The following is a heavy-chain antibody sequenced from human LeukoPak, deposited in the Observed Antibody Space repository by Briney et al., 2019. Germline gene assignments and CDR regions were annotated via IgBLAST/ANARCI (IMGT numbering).Heavy chain of an antibody. CDR3: ARSIASPVPFDY. D-gene: IGHD6-6*01. CDR1: GGSFSGYY. J-gene: IGHJ4*02. V-gene: IGHV4-34*01. CDR2: INHSGST. Sequence: KPSETLSLTCAVYGGSFSGYYWSWIRQPPGKGLEWIGEINHSGSTNYNPSLKSRVTISVDTSKNQFSLKLSSVTAADTAVYYCARSIASPVPFDYWGQGTLVTVSS.